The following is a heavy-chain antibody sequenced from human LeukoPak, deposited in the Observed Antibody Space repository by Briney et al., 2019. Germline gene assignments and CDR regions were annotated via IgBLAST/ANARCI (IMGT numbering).Heavy chain of an antibody. CDR1: GYSFTSYW. V-gene: IGHV5-51*01. J-gene: IGHJ3*02. Sequence: GESLKISRKGSGYSFTSYWIGWVRQMPGKGLEWMGIIYPGDSDTRYSPSFQGQVTISADKSISTAYLQWSSLKASDTAMYYCARLDIIPSDYAHAFDIWGQGTMVTVSS. D-gene: IGHD5-12*01. CDR2: IYPGDSDT. CDR3: ARLDIIPSDYAHAFDI.